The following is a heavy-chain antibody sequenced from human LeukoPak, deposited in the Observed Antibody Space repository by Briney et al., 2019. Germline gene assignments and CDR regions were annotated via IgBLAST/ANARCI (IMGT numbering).Heavy chain of an antibody. V-gene: IGHV4-34*01. Sequence: SETLSLTCAVYGGSFSGYYWSWIRQPPGKGLEWIGGINHSGSTNYNPSLKSRVTISVDTYKNQFSLKLSSVTAADTAVYYCARGPEYYDFWSGYSVDYYFDYWGQGTLVTVSS. D-gene: IGHD3-3*01. CDR1: GGSFSGYY. J-gene: IGHJ4*02. CDR3: ARGPEYYDFWSGYSVDYYFDY. CDR2: INHSGST.